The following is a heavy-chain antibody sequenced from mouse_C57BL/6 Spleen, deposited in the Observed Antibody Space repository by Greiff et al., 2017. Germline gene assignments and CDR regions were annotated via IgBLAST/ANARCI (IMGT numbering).Heavy chain of an antibody. Sequence: QVQLQQPGAELVKPGASVKMSCKASGYTFTSYWMHWVKQRPGRGLEWIGRIDPTSGGTKYNEKFKSKATLTVDTPSSTAYMQLSSLTSEDSAVYSCAIGIYDCSPREDYWGQGTSVTVSS. V-gene: IGHV1-72*01. D-gene: IGHD1-1*01. CDR2: IDPTSGGT. J-gene: IGHJ4*01. CDR3: AIGIYDCSPREDY. CDR1: GYTFTSYW.